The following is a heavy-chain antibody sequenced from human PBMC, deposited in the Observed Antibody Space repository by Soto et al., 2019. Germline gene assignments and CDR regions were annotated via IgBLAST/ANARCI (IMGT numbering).Heavy chain of an antibody. J-gene: IGHJ6*02. CDR2: VSAYNGNT. V-gene: IGHV1-18*01. CDR3: ARDSVTYYYDSSGYYTARSDYYYYGMDV. Sequence: GASVKVSCKASGFTFTSYGITWVRQAPGKGLEWMGWVSAYNGNTNYAQKLQGRVTMATDTSTSTAYMELRSLRSDDTAVYYCARDSVTYYYDSSGYYTARSDYYYYGMDVWGQGTTVTVSS. CDR1: GFTFTSYG. D-gene: IGHD3-22*01.